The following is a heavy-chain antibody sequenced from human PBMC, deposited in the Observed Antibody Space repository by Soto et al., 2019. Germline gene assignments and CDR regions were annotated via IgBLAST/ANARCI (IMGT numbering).Heavy chain of an antibody. CDR3: AGAVAVPADFDY. J-gene: IGHJ4*02. V-gene: IGHV1-3*05. Sequence: QVQLVQSGAEEKKPGASVKVSCKASGYTFTGYAMHWVRQAPGQRLEWMGWINAGNGNTKYSQKFQGRVTITRDTPASTAYMELSSLRSEATAVYYCAGAVAVPADFDYWGQGTLVTVSS. D-gene: IGHD6-19*01. CDR1: GYTFTGYA. CDR2: INAGNGNT.